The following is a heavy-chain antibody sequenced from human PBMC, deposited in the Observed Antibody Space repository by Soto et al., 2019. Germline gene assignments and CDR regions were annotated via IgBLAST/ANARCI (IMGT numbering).Heavy chain of an antibody. CDR1: GGSISDGAYY. J-gene: IGHJ4*02. V-gene: IGHV4-30-4*01. Sequence: QVQLQESGPGLVKPSQTLSLTCTVSGGSISDGAYYWSWIRQPPGKGLEWIGHIYDSGNTYNNPSLKSRLTISVDTSKIHFSLHLISVTAADTAVYYCASGLSGDKVDQWGQGTLVTVSS. CDR2: IYDSGNT. CDR3: ASGLSGDKVDQ. D-gene: IGHD2-21*01.